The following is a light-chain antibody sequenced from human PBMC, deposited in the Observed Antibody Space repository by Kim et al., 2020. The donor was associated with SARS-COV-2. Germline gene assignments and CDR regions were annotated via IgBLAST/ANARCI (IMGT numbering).Light chain of an antibody. Sequence: GQRVTVSCSGSRSNIGSNTVNWFQQVPGTAPKLLIYNDYQRPSGVPDRVSGSKSGTSTSLAIGGLQSEDEAHYYCAAWDNSLKGWVFGGGTQLTVL. J-gene: IGLJ3*02. CDR1: RSNIGSNT. V-gene: IGLV1-44*01. CDR3: AAWDNSLKGWV. CDR2: NDY.